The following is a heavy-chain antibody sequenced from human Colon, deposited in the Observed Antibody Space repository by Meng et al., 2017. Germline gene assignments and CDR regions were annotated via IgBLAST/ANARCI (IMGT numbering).Heavy chain of an antibody. CDR1: GFTFDDYA. D-gene: IGHD6-13*01. Sequence: SLKISCAASGFTFDDYAMHWVRQAPGKGLEWVSGISWNSDNIVYADSVKGRFTISRDNAKNSLYLQMNSLRAEDTAFYYCVKDMGGNGKVAAAVVFRYYFYYWGQGTLVTVSS. J-gene: IGHJ4*02. V-gene: IGHV3-9*01. CDR3: VKDMGGNGKVAAAVVFRYYFYY. CDR2: ISWNSDNI.